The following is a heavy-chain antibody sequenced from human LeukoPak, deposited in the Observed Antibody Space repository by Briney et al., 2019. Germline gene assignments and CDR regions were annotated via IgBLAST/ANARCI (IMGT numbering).Heavy chain of an antibody. CDR3: ARSVFGRGYDFYYYMDV. V-gene: IGHV4-59*01. CDR2: ISYSGST. Sequence: SETLSLTRPVSGHSMSSYSWSSTRHPPGKGLEWIGYISYSGSTNFNPSLRSRATISIDTSKNQFSLRQKSVTTADTAVYYCARSVFGRGYDFYYYMDVWGEGTTVTVSS. J-gene: IGHJ6*03. CDR1: GHSMSSYS. D-gene: IGHD5-24*01.